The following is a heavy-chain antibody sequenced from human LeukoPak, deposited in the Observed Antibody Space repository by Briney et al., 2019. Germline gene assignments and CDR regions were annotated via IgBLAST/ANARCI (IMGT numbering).Heavy chain of an antibody. D-gene: IGHD3-10*01. CDR1: GGSFSGYY. CDR3: ARHRPSYYYAFDI. J-gene: IGHJ3*02. Sequence: SETLSLTCAVYGGSFSGYYWSWIRQPPGKGLEWIGQINHSGSTNYNPSLKSRVTISEDTSKNQCSLKLSSVTAADTAVYYCARHRPSYYYAFDIWGQGTMVTASS. CDR2: INHSGST. V-gene: IGHV4-34*01.